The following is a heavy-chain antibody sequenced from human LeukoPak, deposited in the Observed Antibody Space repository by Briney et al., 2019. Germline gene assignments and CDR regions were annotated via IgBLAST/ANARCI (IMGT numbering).Heavy chain of an antibody. CDR3: ARSLGVTGYCSSTSCYIDY. J-gene: IGHJ4*02. CDR1: GFTFSGYS. Sequence: KPGGSLRLSCAASGFTFSGYSMNWVRQAPGKGLEWVSSISSSSSYIYYADSVKGRFTISRDNAKNSLYLQMNSLRAEDTAVYYCARSLGVTGYCSSTSCYIDYWGQGTLVTVSS. D-gene: IGHD2-2*02. CDR2: ISSSSSYI. V-gene: IGHV3-21*01.